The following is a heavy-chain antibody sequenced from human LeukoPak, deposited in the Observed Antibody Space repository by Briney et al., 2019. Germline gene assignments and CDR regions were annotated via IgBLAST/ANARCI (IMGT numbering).Heavy chain of an antibody. CDR2: IKQDGSEK. CDR1: GFIFSDYY. V-gene: IGHV3-7*01. Sequence: GGSLGLSCAASGFIFSDYYMTWIRQAPGKGLEWVANIKQDGSEKYYVDSVKGRFTISRDNAKNSLYLQMNSLRAEDTAVYYCARDLTAPPIAVAGDWGQGTLVTVSS. J-gene: IGHJ4*02. D-gene: IGHD6-19*01. CDR3: ARDLTAPPIAVAGD.